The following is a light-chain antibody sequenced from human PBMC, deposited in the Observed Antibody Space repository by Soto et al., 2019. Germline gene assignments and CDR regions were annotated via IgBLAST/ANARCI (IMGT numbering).Light chain of an antibody. Sequence: QSVLTQPPSMSGAPGQGVTISCTGSSSNIGAGYDVHWYQQVPGTAPKLLIYGNTNRPSGVPDRFSASKSGTSASLAISGLQSEDEADYYCAAWDDSLNGGVFGGGTQLTVL. V-gene: IGLV1-40*01. CDR2: GNT. CDR1: SSNIGAGYD. CDR3: AAWDDSLNGGV. J-gene: IGLJ3*02.